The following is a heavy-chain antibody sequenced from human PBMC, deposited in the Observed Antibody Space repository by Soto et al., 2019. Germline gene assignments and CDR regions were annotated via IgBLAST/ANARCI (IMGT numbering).Heavy chain of an antibody. D-gene: IGHD2-2*01. CDR3: ARHDDDVVVPAAMDV. CDR2: IFFSGTA. Sequence: SETLSLTCSVSGGSINTRSYYWGWIRQPPGKGPEWIGAIFFSGTAYYSPSLRSRVSISVDTSKNQFSLTLRSVRAADTAVYYCARHDDDVVVPAAMDVWGKGTMVTV. CDR1: GGSINTRSYY. J-gene: IGHJ6*03. V-gene: IGHV4-39*01.